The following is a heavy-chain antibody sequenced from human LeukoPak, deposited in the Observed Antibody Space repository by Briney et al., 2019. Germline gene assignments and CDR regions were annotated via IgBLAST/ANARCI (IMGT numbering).Heavy chain of an antibody. CDR2: IIPIFGTA. D-gene: IGHD2-15*01. V-gene: IGHV1-69*13. J-gene: IGHJ4*02. CDR1: GGTFISYA. CDR3: ARDIVSGPLDY. Sequence: ASVKVSCKASGGTFISYAISWVRQAPGQGLEWMGGIIPIFGTANYAQKFQGRVTITADESTSTAYMELSSLRSEDTAVYYCARDIVSGPLDYWGQGTLVTVPS.